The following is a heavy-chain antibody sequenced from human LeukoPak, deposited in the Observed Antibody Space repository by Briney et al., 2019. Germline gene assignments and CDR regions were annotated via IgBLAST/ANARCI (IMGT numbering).Heavy chain of an antibody. CDR3: AKAFGDSSGI. V-gene: IGHV3-48*03. CDR2: ISSSGSTT. J-gene: IGHJ3*02. D-gene: IGHD3-22*01. Sequence: GGTLRLSCAASGFTFSSYEMNWVRQAPGKGLEWVSYISSSGSTTHYAGSVKGRFTISRDNAKKSLYLQMNSLRAEDTAVYYCAKAFGDSSGIWGQGAMVTVSS. CDR1: GFTFSSYE.